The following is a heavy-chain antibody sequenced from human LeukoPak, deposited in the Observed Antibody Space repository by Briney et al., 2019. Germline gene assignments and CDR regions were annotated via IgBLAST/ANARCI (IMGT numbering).Heavy chain of an antibody. CDR3: ARTNYYYYGMDV. CDR1: GFTFSDYA. Sequence: GGSLRLSCAASGFTFSDYAMHWVRQAPGKGLEWVAVISKDGSDKYYPGSVRGRFTISRDNSKNTLYLQMNSLRAEDTAVYYCARTNYYYYGMDVWGQGTTVTVSS. J-gene: IGHJ6*02. CDR2: ISKDGSDK. V-gene: IGHV3-30*14.